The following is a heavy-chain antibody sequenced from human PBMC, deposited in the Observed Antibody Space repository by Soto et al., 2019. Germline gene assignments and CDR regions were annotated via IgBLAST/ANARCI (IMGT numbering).Heavy chain of an antibody. Sequence: QVQLVQSGAELKKPGASVKVSCKASGYTFSNYDMNWVRQATGQGPEWIGWVNPNNGDTGYAQKFQGRVTLTTDISTTTAYMELTSLRSEDTAIYYCAKVSRRGSALGFDYWGQGTLITVSS. CDR3: AKVSRRGSALGFDY. CDR2: VNPNNGDT. D-gene: IGHD3-10*01. V-gene: IGHV1-8*01. CDR1: GYTFSNYD. J-gene: IGHJ4*02.